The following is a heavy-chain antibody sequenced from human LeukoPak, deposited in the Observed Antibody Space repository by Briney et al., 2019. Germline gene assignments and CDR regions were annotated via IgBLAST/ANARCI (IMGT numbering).Heavy chain of an antibody. J-gene: IGHJ4*02. CDR1: GYTFTSYG. CDR2: INPNSGGT. D-gene: IGHD3-3*01. V-gene: IGHV1-2*02. Sequence: ASVKVSCKASGYTFTSYGISWVRQAPGQGLEWMGWINPNSGGTNYAQKFQGRVTMTRDTSISTAYMELSRLRSDDTAVYYCARDLLYDFWSGYPFDYWGQGTLVTVSS. CDR3: ARDLLYDFWSGYPFDY.